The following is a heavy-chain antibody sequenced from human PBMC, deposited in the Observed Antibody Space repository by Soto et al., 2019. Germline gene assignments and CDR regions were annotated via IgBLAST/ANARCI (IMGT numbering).Heavy chain of an antibody. Sequence: GGSLRLSCAASGFMFTNYAMSWVRQAPGKGLEWVSSISGNARTTYYADSVKGRFTISRDNSRNTLYLQVNSLRAEDTAVYYCAKSPSSGWPYYCDNWAQGTLVTVSS. J-gene: IGHJ4*02. CDR1: GFMFTNYA. CDR3: AKSPSSGWPYYCDN. D-gene: IGHD6-19*01. CDR2: ISGNARTT. V-gene: IGHV3-23*01.